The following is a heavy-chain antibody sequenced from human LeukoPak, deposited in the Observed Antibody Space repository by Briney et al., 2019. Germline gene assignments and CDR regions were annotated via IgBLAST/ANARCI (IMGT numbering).Heavy chain of an antibody. Sequence: PSETLSLTCTVSGGSISNYFWSWIRQPAGKGLEWIGRIYTSGSTDYNPSLRSRVTMSVDTSRNQFSLKLTSMTAADTAVYYCARESKSYDGSGFYHDYWGQGTLVAVSS. CDR3: ARESKSYDGSGFYHDY. CDR2: IYTSGST. J-gene: IGHJ4*02. CDR1: GGSISNYF. V-gene: IGHV4-4*07. D-gene: IGHD3-22*01.